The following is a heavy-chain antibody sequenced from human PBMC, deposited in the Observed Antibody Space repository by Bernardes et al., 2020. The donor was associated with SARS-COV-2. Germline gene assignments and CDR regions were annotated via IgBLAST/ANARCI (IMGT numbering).Heavy chain of an antibody. CDR3: AKGRGYSYGPYWYFDL. Sequence: GSLRLSCAASGFTFSSYAMSWGRQAPGKGLEWVSGISGSGGSTYYADSVKGRFTISRDNSKNTLYLQMNSLRAEDTAVYYCAKGRGYSYGPYWYFDLWGRGTLVTVSS. J-gene: IGHJ2*01. CDR1: GFTFSSYA. V-gene: IGHV3-23*01. D-gene: IGHD5-18*01. CDR2: ISGSGGST.